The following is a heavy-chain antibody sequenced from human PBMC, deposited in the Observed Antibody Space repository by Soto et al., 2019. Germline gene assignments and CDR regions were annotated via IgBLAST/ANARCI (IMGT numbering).Heavy chain of an antibody. J-gene: IGHJ4*02. D-gene: IGHD3-10*01. CDR2: IYHSGST. V-gene: IGHV4-30-2*01. CDR1: GGSISSGGYS. CDR3: ARVWVEYYGSGSFHYFDY. Sequence: PSETLSLTCAVSGGSISSGGYSWSWIRQPPGKGLEWIGYIYHSGSTYYNPSLKSRVTISVDRSKNQFSLKLSSVTAADTAVYYCARVWVEYYGSGSFHYFDYWGQGTLVTVSS.